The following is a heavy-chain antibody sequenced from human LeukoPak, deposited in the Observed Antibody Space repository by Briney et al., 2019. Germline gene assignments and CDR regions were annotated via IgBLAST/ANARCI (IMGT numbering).Heavy chain of an antibody. V-gene: IGHV4-39*01. CDR3: ARVPYYYDSSGYLPYFDY. CDR2: IYYSGST. CDR1: GGSISSSSYY. J-gene: IGHJ4*02. D-gene: IGHD3-22*01. Sequence: PSETLSLTCTVSGGSISSSSYYWGWIRQPPGKGLEWIGSIYYSGSTYYNPSLKSRVPISVDTSKNQFSLKLSSVTAADTAVYYCARVPYYYDSSGYLPYFDYWGQGALVTVSS.